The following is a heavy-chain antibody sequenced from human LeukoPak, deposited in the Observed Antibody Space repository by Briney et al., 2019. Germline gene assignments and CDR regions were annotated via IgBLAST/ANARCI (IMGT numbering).Heavy chain of an antibody. CDR1: GGSFSGYY. D-gene: IGHD5-12*01. V-gene: IGHV4-34*01. CDR3: ARAGWLRTKGYFDY. CDR2: INHSGST. J-gene: IGHJ4*02. Sequence: PSGTPSPPRAGHGGSFSGYYWGWVPQPPRKGLGLVGEINHSGSTNYNPSLKSRVTISVDTSKNQFSLKLSSVTAADTAVYYCARAGWLRTKGYFDYWGQGTLVTVSS.